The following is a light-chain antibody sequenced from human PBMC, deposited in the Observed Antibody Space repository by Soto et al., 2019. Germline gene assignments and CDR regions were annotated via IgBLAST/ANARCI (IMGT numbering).Light chain of an antibody. J-gene: IGKJ1*01. CDR3: QQYGSPPWT. Sequence: PGERATLSCWASQSVSSSYLAWYQQKPGQAPGLLIYGASSRATGIPDRFSGSGSGTDFTLTISRLEPEDFAVYYCQQYGSPPWTFGQGTKVEIK. CDR2: GAS. V-gene: IGKV3-20*01. CDR1: QSVSSSY.